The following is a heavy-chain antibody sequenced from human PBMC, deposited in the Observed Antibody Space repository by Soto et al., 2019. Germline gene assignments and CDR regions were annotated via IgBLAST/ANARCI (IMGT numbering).Heavy chain of an antibody. Sequence: SETLCLTCAVYGGSFSGYYWSWIRQPPGKGQEWIGEINHSGSTNYNPSLKSRVTISVDTSKNQFYLKLSSVTAADTAVYYCARHGVYSSGGYGPYYYYYGMDVWGQRNTVTVYS. D-gene: IGHD6-19*01. V-gene: IGHV4-34*01. CDR2: INHSGST. CDR3: ARHGVYSSGGYGPYYYYYGMDV. CDR1: GGSFSGYY. J-gene: IGHJ6*02.